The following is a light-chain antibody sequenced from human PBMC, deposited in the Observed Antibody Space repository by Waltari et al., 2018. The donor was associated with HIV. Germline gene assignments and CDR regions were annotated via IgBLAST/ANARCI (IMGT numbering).Light chain of an antibody. CDR2: GDN. J-gene: IGLJ3*02. CDR1: SSNIGAGFD. V-gene: IGLV1-40*01. Sequence: QSVLTQSPSVSGAPGQRVTISCTGTSSNIGAGFDVHCYQHLPGTAPKLLIFGDNHRPSGVPDRFSGSMSGTSASLAITWLQADDEAYYYCQSYDSGLRGWVFGGGTKLTVL. CDR3: QSYDSGLRGWV.